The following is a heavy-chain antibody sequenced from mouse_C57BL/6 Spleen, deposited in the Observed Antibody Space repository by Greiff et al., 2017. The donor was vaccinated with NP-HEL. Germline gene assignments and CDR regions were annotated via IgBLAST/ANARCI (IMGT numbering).Heavy chain of an antibody. CDR3: ASVDYGTFAY. V-gene: IGHV5-4*01. CDR2: ISDGGSYT. D-gene: IGHD1-1*01. Sequence: EVQLVESGGGLVKPGGSLKLSCAASGFTFSSYAMSWVRQTPEKRLEWVATISDGGSYTYYPDNVKGRFTISRDNAKNNLYLQMSHLKSEDTAMYYCASVDYGTFAYWGQGTLVTVSA. J-gene: IGHJ3*01. CDR1: GFTFSSYA.